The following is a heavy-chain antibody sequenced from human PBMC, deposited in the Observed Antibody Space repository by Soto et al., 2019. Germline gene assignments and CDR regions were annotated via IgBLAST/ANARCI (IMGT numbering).Heavy chain of an antibody. J-gene: IGHJ4*02. CDR2: IYYSGST. V-gene: IGHV4-39*01. CDR1: GGSISSSSYY. CDR3: ARHRDGYNLYYFDY. D-gene: IGHD5-12*01. Sequence: SETLSLTCTVSGGSISSSSYYWGWIRQPPGKGLEWIGSIYYSGSTYYNPSLKSRVTISVDTSKNQFSLKLISVTAADTAVYYCARHRDGYNLYYFDYWGQGTLVTVSS.